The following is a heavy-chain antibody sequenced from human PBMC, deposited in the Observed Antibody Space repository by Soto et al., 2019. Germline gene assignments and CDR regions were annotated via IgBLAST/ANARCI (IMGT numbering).Heavy chain of an antibody. CDR2: MNPNSGNT. Sequence: GASVKVSCKASGYTFTSYDINWVRQATGQGLEWMGWMNPNSGNTGYAQKFQGRVTMTRNTSISTAYMELSSLRSEDTAVYYCARGPSSCTNGVCRYDYWGQGTLVTVSS. V-gene: IGHV1-8*01. CDR3: ARGPSSCTNGVCRYDY. CDR1: GYTFTSYD. J-gene: IGHJ4*02. D-gene: IGHD2-8*01.